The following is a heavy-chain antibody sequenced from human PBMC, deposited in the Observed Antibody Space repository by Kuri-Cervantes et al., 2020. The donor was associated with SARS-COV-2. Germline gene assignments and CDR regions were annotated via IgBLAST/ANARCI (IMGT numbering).Heavy chain of an antibody. J-gene: IGHJ3*02. D-gene: IGHD2-15*01. CDR1: GGSFSGYY. Sequence: SQTLSLTCAVYGGSFSGYYWSWIRQPPGKGREWIGEINHSGSTNYNPSLKSRVTISVDTSKNQFSLKLSSVSAADTAVYYCARQPTRRYCSGGSCYRRKDAFDIWGQGKMVNVSS. CDR3: ARQPTRRYCSGGSCYRRKDAFDI. CDR2: INHSGST. V-gene: IGHV4-34*01.